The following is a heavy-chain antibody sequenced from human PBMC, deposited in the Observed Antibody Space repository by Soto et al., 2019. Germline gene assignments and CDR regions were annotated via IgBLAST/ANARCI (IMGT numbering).Heavy chain of an antibody. CDR1: GGSISSYY. J-gene: IGHJ4*02. D-gene: IGHD2-2*01. Sequence: SETLSLTCTVSGGSISSYYWSWFRQPPGKGLEWIGYIYHSGTTNYNPSLKSRVTISVDTSKNHFSLKLSSVTTADTAVYYCARTYCSSTSCYDLFDYWGQGTLVTVSS. V-gene: IGHV4-59*01. CDR3: ARTYCSSTSCYDLFDY. CDR2: IYHSGTT.